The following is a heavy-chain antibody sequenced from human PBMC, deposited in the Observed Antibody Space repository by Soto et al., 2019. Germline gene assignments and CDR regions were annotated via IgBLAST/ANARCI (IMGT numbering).Heavy chain of an antibody. D-gene: IGHD1-26*01. Sequence: QVQLQESGPGLVKPSETLSLTCTVSGGAIGEYYWSWIRQPPGKGLEWIGYIHYIGSTNYNPSLKSRVTTSVDTSNNQFSLKLGSVTAADTAIYYCARGVGGTHFDYWGQGILVTVSS. V-gene: IGHV4-59*08. CDR1: GGAIGEYY. J-gene: IGHJ4*02. CDR3: ARGVGGTHFDY. CDR2: IHYIGST.